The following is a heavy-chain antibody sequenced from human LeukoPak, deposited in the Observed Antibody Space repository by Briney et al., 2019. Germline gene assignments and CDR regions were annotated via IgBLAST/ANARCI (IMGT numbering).Heavy chain of an antibody. J-gene: IGHJ4*02. V-gene: IGHV3-30-3*01. Sequence: GGSLSLSCTSSGFTFRSYAMHGVRQAPGKGLEWVAVISYGVSNKYYADSVKGRFTISRDKSNNTLYLQMNSLRPEDTAVYYCARRPAHYFETWGQWTLVTVSS. D-gene: IGHD1-14*01. CDR2: ISYGVSNK. CDR1: GFTFRSYA. CDR3: ARRPAHYFET.